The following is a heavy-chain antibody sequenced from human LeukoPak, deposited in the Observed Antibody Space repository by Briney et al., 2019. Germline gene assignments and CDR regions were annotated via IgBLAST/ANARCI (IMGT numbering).Heavy chain of an antibody. CDR3: ARESGDTAMVLDY. CDR2: INHSGST. CDR1: GGSFSGYY. J-gene: IGHJ4*02. V-gene: IGHV4-34*01. Sequence: SETLSLTCAVYGGSFSGYYWSWIRQPPGKGLEWIGEINHSGSTNYNPSLKSRVTISVDTSKNQFSLKLSSVTAADTAVYYCARESGDTAMVLDYWGQGTLVTVSS. D-gene: IGHD5-18*01.